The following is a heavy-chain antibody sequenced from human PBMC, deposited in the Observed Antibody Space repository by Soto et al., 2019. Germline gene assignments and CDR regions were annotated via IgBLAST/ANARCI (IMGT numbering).Heavy chain of an antibody. Sequence: QVQLVQSGADVKKPGASVKVSCKASGYTFTSYGISWVRQAPGQGLEWMEWISAYNGNTNYAQKLQGRVTMTTDTSTSTAYMELRTLRSYDTVVYYYARLGYYGAESYSGAYYFDFWGQGTPFTVSS. D-gene: IGHD3-10*01. CDR2: ISAYNGNT. CDR3: ARLGYYGAESYSGAYYFDF. CDR1: GYTFTSYG. V-gene: IGHV1-18*04. J-gene: IGHJ4*02.